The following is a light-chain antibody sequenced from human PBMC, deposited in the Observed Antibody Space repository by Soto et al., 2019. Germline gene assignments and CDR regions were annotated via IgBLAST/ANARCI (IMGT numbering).Light chain of an antibody. CDR2: DVS. CDR1: SSDVGGYNY. V-gene: IGLV2-14*01. Sequence: QSVLTQPASVSGSPGQSITIAFTGTSSDVGGYNYVSWYQQHPGKAPKLMIYDVSKRPSGVSNRFSGSKSGNTASLTISGLQAEDEADYYCNSYTTSSTLVFGGGTKVTVL. J-gene: IGLJ3*02. CDR3: NSYTTSSTLV.